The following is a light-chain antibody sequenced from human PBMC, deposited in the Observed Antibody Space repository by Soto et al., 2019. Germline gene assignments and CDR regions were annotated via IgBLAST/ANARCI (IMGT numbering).Light chain of an antibody. Sequence: QSALTQPASVSGSTGQSITISCTGASSDVGGYNYVSWYQQHPGKAPKLMIYDVSNRPSGVSNRFSGSKSGNTASLTISGLQAEDEAGYYCSSYTSSSTLLYVFGTGTKLTVL. CDR2: DVS. V-gene: IGLV2-14*01. J-gene: IGLJ1*01. CDR3: SSYTSSSTLLYV. CDR1: SSDVGGYNY.